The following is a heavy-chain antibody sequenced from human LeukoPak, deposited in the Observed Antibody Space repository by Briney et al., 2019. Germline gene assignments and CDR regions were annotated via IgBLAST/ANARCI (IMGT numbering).Heavy chain of an antibody. CDR3: ARGGSSSWFYYYYYYGMDV. J-gene: IGHJ6*02. CDR2: INHSGST. D-gene: IGHD6-13*01. V-gene: IGHV4-34*01. CDR1: GGSFSGYY. Sequence: SETLSLTCAVYGGSFSGYYWSWIRPPPGKGLEWIGEINHSGSTNYNPSLKSRVTISVDTSKNQFSLKLSSVTAADTAVYYCARGGSSSWFYYYYYYGMDVWGQGTTVTVSS.